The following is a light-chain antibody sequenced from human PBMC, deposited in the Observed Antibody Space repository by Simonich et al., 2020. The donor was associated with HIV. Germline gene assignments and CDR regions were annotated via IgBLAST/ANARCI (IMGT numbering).Light chain of an antibody. V-gene: IGKV4-1*01. CDR2: WAY. Sequence: DIVMTQSPDSLVVSLGERATINCKSSQIVLYSSNNKNYLAWYQQKPGQPPKLIIYWAYTREFGVPDRFSGSGSGTDFTLTISSLQAEDVAVYYCQQYYSTPLTFGGGTKVEIK. CDR1: QIVLYSSNNKNY. J-gene: IGKJ4*01. CDR3: QQYYSTPLT.